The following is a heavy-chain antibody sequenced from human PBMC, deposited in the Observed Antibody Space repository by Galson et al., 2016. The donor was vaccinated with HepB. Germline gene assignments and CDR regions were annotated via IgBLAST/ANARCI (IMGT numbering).Heavy chain of an antibody. CDR1: GFTFRSYV. Sequence: SLRLSCAASGFTFRSYVMHWVRQAPGKGLEWVAAILNDGSSKFYADSVRGRFTISRDNSRKTMDLHVDSLTVEDTALYYCAKGREFNYDILTGYLTAVLTDIDHWGQGTLVTISS. CDR3: AKGREFNYDILTGYLTAVLTDIDH. J-gene: IGHJ4*02. V-gene: IGHV3-30*18. CDR2: ILNDGSSK. D-gene: IGHD3-9*01.